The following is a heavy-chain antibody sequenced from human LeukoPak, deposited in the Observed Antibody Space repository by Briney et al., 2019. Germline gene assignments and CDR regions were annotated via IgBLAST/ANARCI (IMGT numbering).Heavy chain of an antibody. Sequence: ASVKVSCKASGYTFTSYYMHWVRQAPGQGLEWMGIINPSGGSTSYAQRFQGRVTMTRDTSISTAYMELSRLRSDDTAVYYCARDLIRTIFGVVSWFDPWGQGTLVTVSS. CDR3: ARDLIRTIFGVVSWFDP. D-gene: IGHD3-3*01. CDR1: GYTFTSYY. V-gene: IGHV1-46*01. J-gene: IGHJ5*02. CDR2: INPSGGST.